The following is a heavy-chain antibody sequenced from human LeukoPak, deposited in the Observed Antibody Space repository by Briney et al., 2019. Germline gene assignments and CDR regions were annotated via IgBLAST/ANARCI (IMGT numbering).Heavy chain of an antibody. CDR2: ISYDGTNK. CDR3: ARESTACGEDCYFDY. V-gene: IGHV3-30-3*01. J-gene: IGHJ4*02. D-gene: IGHD2-21*02. CDR1: GFTFRSYA. Sequence: SGGSLRLSCAAAGFTFRSYAMHWVSQAPGKGLEWVAGISYDGTNKYYADSVKGRFTISRDNSKNTLYLQMNSLRTDDTAAYYCARESTACGEDCYFDYWGQGTLVTVSS.